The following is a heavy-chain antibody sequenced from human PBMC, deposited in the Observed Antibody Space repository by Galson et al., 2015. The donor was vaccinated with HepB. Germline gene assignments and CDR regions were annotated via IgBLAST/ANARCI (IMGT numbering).Heavy chain of an antibody. CDR2: ISWNSAGV. D-gene: IGHD3-3*01. V-gene: IGHV3-9*01. Sequence: SLRLSCAGSGFNFNDYGLHWVRQAPGKGLEWVSGISWNSAGVAYADSVKGRFTTSRDNAKNSLYLQMNSLRAEDTAFYYCAKDIGRYYDFWSGYGLTYDFGLDVWGQGTTVTVSS. J-gene: IGHJ6*02. CDR1: GFNFNDYG. CDR3: AKDIGRYYDFWSGYGLTYDFGLDV.